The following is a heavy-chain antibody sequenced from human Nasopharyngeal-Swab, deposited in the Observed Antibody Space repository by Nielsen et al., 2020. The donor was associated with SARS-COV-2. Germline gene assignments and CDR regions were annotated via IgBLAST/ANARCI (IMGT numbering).Heavy chain of an antibody. J-gene: IGHJ6*02. CDR1: GGTFSSYA. D-gene: IGHD3-10*01. CDR2: IIPIFGTA. V-gene: IGHV1-69*13. Sequence: SVTVSCKASGGTFSSYAISWVRQAPGQGLEWMGGIIPIFGTANYAQKFQGRVTITADESTSTAYMELSSLRSEDTAVYYCARLYYYGSGSYVYYYYGMDVWGQGTTVTVSS. CDR3: ARLYYYGSGSYVYYYYGMDV.